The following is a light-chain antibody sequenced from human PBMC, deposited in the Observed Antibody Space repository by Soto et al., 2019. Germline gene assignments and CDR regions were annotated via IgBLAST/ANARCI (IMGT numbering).Light chain of an antibody. Sequence: EVVLTQSPATLSLSPGERATLSCRASQSVDSSLAWYQQKLGQAPRRLIYDATNLATGIPGRFSGSGSGTDFTLTISSLEPEDFAVYYCQQRGAFGQGTKVEIK. CDR3: QQRGA. CDR2: DAT. V-gene: IGKV3-11*01. CDR1: QSVDSS. J-gene: IGKJ2*01.